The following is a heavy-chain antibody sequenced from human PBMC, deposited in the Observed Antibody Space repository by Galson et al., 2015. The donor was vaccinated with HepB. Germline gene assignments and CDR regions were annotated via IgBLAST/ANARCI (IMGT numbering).Heavy chain of an antibody. CDR3: ARDLFIVVVTRDGRRGDYYGMDV. V-gene: IGHV4-4*02. CDR2: IYHSGST. Sequence: SETLSLTCAVSGGSISSSNWWSWVRQPPGKGLEWIGEIYHSGSTNYNPSLKSRVTISVDKSKNQFSLKLSSVTAADTAVYYCARDLFIVVVTRDGRRGDYYGMDVWGQGTTVTVSS. CDR1: GGSISSSNW. J-gene: IGHJ6*02. D-gene: IGHD2-21*02.